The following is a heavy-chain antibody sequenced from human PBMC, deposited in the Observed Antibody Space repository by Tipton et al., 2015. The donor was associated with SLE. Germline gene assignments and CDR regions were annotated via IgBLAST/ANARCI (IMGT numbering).Heavy chain of an antibody. Sequence: LRLSCTVSGGSISSGSYYWSWIRQPAGKGLEWIGRIYTSGSTNYNPSLKSRVTISVDTSRNQFSQKLSSVTAADTAVYYCARDLAYCSSTSCFDYFDYWGQGTLVTVSS. CDR1: GGSISSGSYY. CDR3: ARDLAYCSSTSCFDYFDY. J-gene: IGHJ4*02. D-gene: IGHD2-2*01. CDR2: IYTSGST. V-gene: IGHV4-61*02.